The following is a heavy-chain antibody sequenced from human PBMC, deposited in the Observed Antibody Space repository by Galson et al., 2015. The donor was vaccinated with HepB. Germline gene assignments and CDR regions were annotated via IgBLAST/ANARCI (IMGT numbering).Heavy chain of an antibody. CDR2: IYPGDSDT. V-gene: IGHV5-51*03. J-gene: IGHJ3*02. CDR3: ARPGAYCGGDCYSTGEGRAFDI. Sequence: QSGAEVKKPGESLKISCKGSGYSFTSYWIGWVRQMPGKGLEWMGIIYPGDSDTRYSPSFQGQVTISADKSISTAYLQWSSLKASDTAMYYCARPGAYCGGDCYSTGEGRAFDIWGQGTMVTVSS. CDR1: GYSFTSYW. D-gene: IGHD2-21*01.